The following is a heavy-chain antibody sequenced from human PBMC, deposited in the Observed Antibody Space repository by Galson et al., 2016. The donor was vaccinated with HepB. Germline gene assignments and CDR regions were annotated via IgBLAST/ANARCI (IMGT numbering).Heavy chain of an antibody. D-gene: IGHD2-15*01. Sequence: SVQVSCKASGYSFTTYLTHWVRQAPGQRLEWMGWINAGNGNTMYSENFQGRVTITTDTSTSQAYLDLSDLGSEDTAGYYCVRGDEPIAYFIDGRRDVDYWGQGTLVTVAS. V-gene: IGHV1-3*01. CDR3: VRGDEPIAYFIDGRRDVDY. CDR1: GYSFTTYL. CDR2: INAGNGNT. J-gene: IGHJ4*02.